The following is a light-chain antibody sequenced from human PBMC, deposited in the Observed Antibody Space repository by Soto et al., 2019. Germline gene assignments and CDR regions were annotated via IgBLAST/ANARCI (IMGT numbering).Light chain of an antibody. CDR2: AAS. V-gene: IGKV1-9*01. CDR1: QGLSSD. CDR3: QQLNSYPIT. Sequence: DIQLTQSPSFLSASVGDRVTITCRASQGLSSDLAWYQQKPGKGPKILIYAASTLQSGVPSRFSGSGSGTEFTLTISSLQPEDFATYYCQQLNSYPITFGQGTLLEIK. J-gene: IGKJ5*01.